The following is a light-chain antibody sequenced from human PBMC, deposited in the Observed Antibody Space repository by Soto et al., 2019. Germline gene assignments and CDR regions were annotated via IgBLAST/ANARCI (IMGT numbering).Light chain of an antibody. Sequence: EIVLTQSPGTLSLSPGERATLSCRASQSVSSSYLAWYQQKPGQAPRLLIYGASSRATGIPDRFSGSVSGTDFTLTISRLEPEDFAVYYCQQYGSSPMYTFGQGPKLEIK. CDR2: GAS. J-gene: IGKJ2*01. CDR3: QQYGSSPMYT. V-gene: IGKV3-20*01. CDR1: QSVSSSY.